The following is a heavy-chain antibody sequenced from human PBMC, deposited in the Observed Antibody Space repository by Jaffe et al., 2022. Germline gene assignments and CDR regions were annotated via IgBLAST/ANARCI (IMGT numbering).Heavy chain of an antibody. CDR1: GFTFSSYA. J-gene: IGHJ3*02. D-gene: IGHD3-3*01. CDR3: AKSRTDFWSGYFHDAFDI. CDR2: ISGSGGST. V-gene: IGHV3-23*01. Sequence: EVQLLESGGGLVQPGGSLRLSCAASGFTFSSYAMSWVRQAPGKGLEWVSAISGSGGSTYYADSVKGRFTISRDNSKNTLYLQMNSLRAEDTAVYYCAKSRTDFWSGYFHDAFDIWGQGTMVTVSS.